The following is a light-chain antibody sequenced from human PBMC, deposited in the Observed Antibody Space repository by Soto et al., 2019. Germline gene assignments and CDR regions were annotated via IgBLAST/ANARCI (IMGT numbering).Light chain of an antibody. CDR1: QSVSSY. CDR3: QQRSKWPST. Sequence: EIVLTQSPVTLSLSPGERATLSCRASQSVSSYLAWYQQRPGQAPRLLIYDASKRATGIPARFSGSGSGTDFTLTISSLEPEDFAVYYCQQRSKWPSTFGGGTKVEIK. V-gene: IGKV3-11*01. J-gene: IGKJ4*01. CDR2: DAS.